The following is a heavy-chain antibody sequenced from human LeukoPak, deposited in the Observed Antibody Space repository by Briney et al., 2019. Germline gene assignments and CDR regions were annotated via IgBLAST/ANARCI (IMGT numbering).Heavy chain of an antibody. CDR1: GGSISSSSYY. CDR3: ARASAATYDH. Sequence: KPSETLSLTCTVSGGSISSSSYYWGWIRQPPGKGLEWIGSIYYSGSTYYNPSLKSRVTISVDTSKNQFSLKLSSVTAADTAVYYCARASAATYDHWGQGTLVTVSS. J-gene: IGHJ4*02. D-gene: IGHD6-13*01. V-gene: IGHV4-39*07. CDR2: IYYSGST.